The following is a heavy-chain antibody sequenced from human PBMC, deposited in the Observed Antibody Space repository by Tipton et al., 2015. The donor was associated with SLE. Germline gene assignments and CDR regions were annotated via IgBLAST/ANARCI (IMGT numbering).Heavy chain of an antibody. CDR1: GGSFSGYY. CDR3: ASGYLCYFDY. Sequence: TLSLTCAVYGGSFSGYYWSWIRQPPGKGLEWIGEINHSGSTNYNPSLKSRVTISVDTSKNQFSLKLSSVTAADTAVYYCASGYLCYFDYWGQGTLVTVSS. J-gene: IGHJ4*02. CDR2: INHSGST. V-gene: IGHV4-34*01.